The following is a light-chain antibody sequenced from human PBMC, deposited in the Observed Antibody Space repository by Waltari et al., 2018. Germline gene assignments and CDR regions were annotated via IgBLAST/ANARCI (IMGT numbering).Light chain of an antibody. J-gene: IGKJ3*01. CDR1: QGISSS. V-gene: IGKV1-9*01. CDR3: QQLNSYPLT. CDR2: AAS. Sequence: DIQLTQSPSFLSASVGDRVTITCQASQGISSSLAWYQQKPGKAPELLIYAASTLQSGVPSRFSGSGSGTEFTLTISSLQPEDFATYYCQQLNSYPLTFGPGTKVDVK.